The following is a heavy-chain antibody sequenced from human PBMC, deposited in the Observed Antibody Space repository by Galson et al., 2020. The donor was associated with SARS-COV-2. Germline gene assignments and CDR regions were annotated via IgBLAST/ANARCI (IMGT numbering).Heavy chain of an antibody. D-gene: IGHD3-10*01. CDR3: ARGKLATSWFGDYCAY. CDR2: SPSDGTST. CDR1: GFTFSSSW. V-gene: IGHV3-74*01. J-gene: IGHJ4*02. Sequence: GESMKISCAASGFTFSSSWMHWVRQPPGKGLLWVSRSPSDGTSTTHADSVKGRFTISRDNAKNTRDLQMNSLRAEDTAVYYCARGKLATSWFGDYCAYWGQGTLVTVSS.